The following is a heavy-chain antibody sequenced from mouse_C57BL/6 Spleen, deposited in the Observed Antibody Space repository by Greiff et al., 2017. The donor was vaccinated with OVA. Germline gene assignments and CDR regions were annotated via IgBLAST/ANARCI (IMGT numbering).Heavy chain of an antibody. J-gene: IGHJ4*01. Sequence: EVPGVESGECLLPPGGSLQLSCAASGFTFSSYALSWVRQTPEKRLEWVAYISSGGDYIYYADTVKGRFTISRDNARNTLYLQMSSLKSEDTAMYYCTRYDYGYAMDYWGQGTSVTVSS. CDR1: GFTFSSYA. CDR2: ISSGGDYI. D-gene: IGHD2-4*01. CDR3: TRYDYGYAMDY. V-gene: IGHV5-9-1*02.